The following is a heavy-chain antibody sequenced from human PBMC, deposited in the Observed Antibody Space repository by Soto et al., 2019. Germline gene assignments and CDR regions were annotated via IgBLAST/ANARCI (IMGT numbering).Heavy chain of an antibody. CDR2: IIPILGSA. Sequence: GASVKVSCKASGGTFSSYAVSWVRQAPGQGLEWMGGIIPILGSANYAQKFQGRVTISADRATSTAFMELSSLTYEDTASYFCVGPREYGGYLDAFDVWARGTMVTVSS. D-gene: IGHD5-12*01. J-gene: IGHJ3*01. V-gene: IGHV1-69*10. CDR1: GGTFSSYA. CDR3: VGPREYGGYLDAFDV.